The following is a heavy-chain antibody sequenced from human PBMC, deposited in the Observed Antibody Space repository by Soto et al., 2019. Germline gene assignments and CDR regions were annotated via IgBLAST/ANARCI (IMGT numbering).Heavy chain of an antibody. Sequence: EVQLVETGGGLIQPGGSLRLSCAASGFTVSSNYMSWVRQAPGKGLEWVSVIYSGGSTYYADSVKGRFTISRDNSKNTLYLQMNSLRAEDTAVYYCARDVVVGPQGAMYYYYGMDVWGQGTTVTVSS. D-gene: IGHD2-21*01. CDR3: ARDVVVGPQGAMYYYYGMDV. CDR1: GFTVSSNY. V-gene: IGHV3-53*02. J-gene: IGHJ6*02. CDR2: IYSGGST.